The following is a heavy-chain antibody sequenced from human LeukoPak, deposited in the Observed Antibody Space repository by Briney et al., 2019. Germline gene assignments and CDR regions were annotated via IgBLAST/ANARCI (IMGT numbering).Heavy chain of an antibody. CDR2: ISGSGGTT. CDR3: AKGSRSLRFGEAGDY. V-gene: IGHV3-23*01. Sequence: GGSLRLSCAASGFTFSSYGMSWVRQAPGKGLEWVSSISGSGGTTYYADSVKGRFILSRDNSKNTLYLQMNSLRAEDTAVYYCAKGSRSLRFGEAGDYWGQGTLVTVSS. D-gene: IGHD3-10*01. J-gene: IGHJ4*02. CDR1: GFTFSSYG.